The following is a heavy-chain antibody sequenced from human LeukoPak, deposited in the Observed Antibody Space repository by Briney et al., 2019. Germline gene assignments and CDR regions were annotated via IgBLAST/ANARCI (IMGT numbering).Heavy chain of an antibody. CDR1: GVSISSSTYY. Sequence: SETLSLTCTVSGVSISSSTYYWGWIRQPPGKGLEWIGNIYYRGSTYYNPSLKSRVTISVDTSKNQFSLKLSSVTAADTAVFYCARDSGDFSFDYWGQGTLVTVSS. CDR3: ARDSGDFSFDY. V-gene: IGHV4-39*01. CDR2: IYYRGST. J-gene: IGHJ4*02. D-gene: IGHD4-17*01.